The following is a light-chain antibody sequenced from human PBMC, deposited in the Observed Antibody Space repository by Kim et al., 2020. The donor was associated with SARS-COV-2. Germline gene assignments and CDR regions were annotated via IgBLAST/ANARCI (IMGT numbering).Light chain of an antibody. CDR3: QQRSNWYT. CDR1: QGVSSY. CDR2: DAS. J-gene: IGKJ2*01. V-gene: IGKV3-11*01. Sequence: LALSPGESATLSCRASQGVSSYLAWYQPKPGQAPRLLIYDASNRATGIPARFSGSGSGTDFTLTISSLEPEDFAVYYCQQRSNWYTFGQGTKLEI.